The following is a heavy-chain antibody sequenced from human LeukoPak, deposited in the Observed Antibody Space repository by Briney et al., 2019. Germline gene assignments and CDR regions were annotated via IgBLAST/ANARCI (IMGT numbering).Heavy chain of an antibody. J-gene: IGHJ4*02. CDR3: ARSTPTAAGNFDY. D-gene: IGHD2-15*01. CDR1: GYTFTSYG. Sequence: ASVKVSCKASGYTFTSYGISWVRQAPGQGLEWMGWISAYNGNTNYAQKLQGRVTMTTDTSTSTVYMELRSLRPDDTAVYYCARSTPTAAGNFDYWGQGTLVTVSS. CDR2: ISAYNGNT. V-gene: IGHV1-18*01.